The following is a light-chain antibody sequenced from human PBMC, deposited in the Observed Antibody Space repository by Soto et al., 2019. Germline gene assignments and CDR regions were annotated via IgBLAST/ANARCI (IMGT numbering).Light chain of an antibody. J-gene: IGLJ2*01. V-gene: IGLV1-44*01. CDR3: AAWDDSLNGYVV. CDR1: SSNIGSNT. Sequence: HSVLTQPPSASGTPGQRVTISCSGSSSNIGSNTVNWYQQLPGTAPKLLIYSNNQRPSGFPDRFSGSKSGTSASLAISGLQSEDEADYYCAAWDDSLNGYVVFGGGTQLTVL. CDR2: SNN.